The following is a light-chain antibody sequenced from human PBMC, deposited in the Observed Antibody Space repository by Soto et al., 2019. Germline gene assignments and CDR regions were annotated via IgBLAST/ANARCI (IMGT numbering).Light chain of an antibody. Sequence: QLVLTQAPSASGTPGQRVTISCSGSGSSIGTNTVNWYRKLPGTAPKLLIYGDNQRPSGVPDRFSGSKSGTSASLAISGLQSADEADYYCAAWDGSLNNVLFGGGTKVTVL. CDR3: AAWDGSLNNVL. CDR2: GDN. CDR1: GSSIGTNT. J-gene: IGLJ2*01. V-gene: IGLV1-44*01.